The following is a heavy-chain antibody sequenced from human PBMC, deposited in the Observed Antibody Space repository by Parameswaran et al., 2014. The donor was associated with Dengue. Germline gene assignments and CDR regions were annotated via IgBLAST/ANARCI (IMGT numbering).Heavy chain of an antibody. V-gene: IGHV3-23*01. J-gene: IGHJ4*02. CDR2: ISGSGGST. D-gene: IGHD6-6*01. Sequence: RWIRQPPGKGLEWVSAISGSGGSTYYADSVKGRFTISRDNSKNTLYLQMSSLRAEDTAVYYCAKDLHRTLRYWYSSSSGYYFDYWGQGTWSPSPQ. CDR3: AKDLHRTLRYWYSSSSGYYFDY.